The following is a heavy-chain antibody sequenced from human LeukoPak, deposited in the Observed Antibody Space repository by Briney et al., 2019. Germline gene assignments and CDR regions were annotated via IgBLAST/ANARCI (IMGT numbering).Heavy chain of an antibody. Sequence: PGGSLRLSCAASGFTFSNYAMHWVRQAPGKGLEWVAFIRYDGSDKYYADSVKGRFTISRDNSKNTLFLQMNSLRAEDTAVYYCAKSKFGVASGYFDYWGQGTLVTVSS. CDR1: GFTFSNYA. V-gene: IGHV3-30*02. CDR3: AKSKFGVASGYFDY. D-gene: IGHD3-3*01. J-gene: IGHJ4*02. CDR2: IRYDGSDK.